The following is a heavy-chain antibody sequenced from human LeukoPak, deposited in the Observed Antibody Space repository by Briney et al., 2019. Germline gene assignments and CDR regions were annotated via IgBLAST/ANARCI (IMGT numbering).Heavy chain of an antibody. Sequence: PSGTLSLTCTVSGGSISSSSYYWGWIRQPPGKGLEWIGSIYYSGSTYYNPSHKSRVTISVDTSKKQFSLKLSSVTAADTAVYYCARHDYGGVNWFDPWGQGSLVTVSS. CDR3: ARHDYGGVNWFDP. CDR1: GGSISSSSYY. D-gene: IGHD4-23*01. V-gene: IGHV4-39*01. CDR2: IYYSGST. J-gene: IGHJ5*02.